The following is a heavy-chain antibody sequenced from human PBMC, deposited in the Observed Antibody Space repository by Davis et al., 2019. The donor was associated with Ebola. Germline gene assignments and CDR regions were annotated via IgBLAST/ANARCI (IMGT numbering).Heavy chain of an antibody. Sequence: GGSLRLSCTDSVITFSSYAMTWVRQAPGKGLEWVSAISGSGGSTYYADSVKGRFTISRDNSKNTLYLQMNSLRAEDTAVYYCARDGGLLWFGEYKDAFDIWGQGTMVTVSS. J-gene: IGHJ3*02. CDR2: ISGSGGST. CDR3: ARDGGLLWFGEYKDAFDI. V-gene: IGHV3-23*01. D-gene: IGHD3-10*01. CDR1: VITFSSYA.